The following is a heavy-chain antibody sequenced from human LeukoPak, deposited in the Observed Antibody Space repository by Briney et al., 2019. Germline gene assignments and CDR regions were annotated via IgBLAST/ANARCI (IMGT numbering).Heavy chain of an antibody. J-gene: IGHJ4*02. CDR3: ARALTSYAGHVWLLDY. D-gene: IGHD2-2*01. CDR1: GGTFSSYA. V-gene: IGHV1-69*13. Sequence: SVKVSCKASGGTFSSYAISWVRQARGQGLEWMGGIIPIFGTANYAQKFQGRVTITADESTSTAYMEMSSLRSEDTAVYYCARALTSYAGHVWLLDYWGQGTLVTVSS. CDR2: IIPIFGTA.